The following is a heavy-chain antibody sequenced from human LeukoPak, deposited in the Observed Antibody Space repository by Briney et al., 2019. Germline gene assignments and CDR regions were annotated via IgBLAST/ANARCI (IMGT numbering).Heavy chain of an antibody. CDR2: IYYSGST. V-gene: IGHV4-59*01. Sequence: SETLSLTCTVSGGSISSYYWSWIRQPPGKGLEWIGYIYYSGSTNYNPSLKSRVTISVDTSKNQFSLKLSSVTAADTAVYYCARALSRGYSYGYYNYYYMDVWGKGTTVTASS. CDR1: GGSISSYY. CDR3: ARALSRGYSYGYYNYYYMDV. D-gene: IGHD5-18*01. J-gene: IGHJ6*03.